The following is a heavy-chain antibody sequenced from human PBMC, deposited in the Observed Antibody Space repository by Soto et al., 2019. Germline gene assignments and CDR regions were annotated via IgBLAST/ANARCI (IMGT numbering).Heavy chain of an antibody. CDR3: ATAEVDY. CDR1: GYTFGNHW. CDR2: MNSDGSLI. Sequence: GGSLRLSCAVAGYTFGNHWMHWVRQAPGKGLEWVSRMNSDGSLINYADSVKGRFTVSRDNAKNTLYLQMNSLRVEDTAVYYCATAEVDYWGPGTLVTVSS. J-gene: IGHJ4*02. V-gene: IGHV3-74*01.